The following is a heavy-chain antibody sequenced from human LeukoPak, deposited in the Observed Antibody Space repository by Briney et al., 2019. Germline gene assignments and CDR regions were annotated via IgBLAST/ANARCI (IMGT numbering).Heavy chain of an antibody. Sequence: GSLRLSCAASGFTFSSYWMSWVRQAPGKGLEWVANIKQDGSEKYYVDSVKGRFTISRDNAKNSLYLQMNSLRAEDTAVYYCARDANYDFWSGYYMFDPWGQGTLVTVSS. CDR1: GFTFSSYW. D-gene: IGHD3-3*01. V-gene: IGHV3-7*01. CDR2: IKQDGSEK. J-gene: IGHJ5*02. CDR3: ARDANYDFWSGYYMFDP.